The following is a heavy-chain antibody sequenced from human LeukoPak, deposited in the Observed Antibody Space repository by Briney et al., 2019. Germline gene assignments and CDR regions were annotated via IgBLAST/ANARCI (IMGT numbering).Heavy chain of an antibody. CDR3: AKGGDIVVVTANGDYFDY. CDR1: GFTFSSYG. D-gene: IGHD2-21*02. V-gene: IGHV3-30*18. J-gene: IGHJ4*02. CDR2: ISYDGSNK. Sequence: GGSLRLSCAASGFTFSSYGMHWVRQAPGKGLEWVAVISYDGSNKYYADSVKGRFTISRDNSKNTLYLQMNSLRAEDTAVYYCAKGGDIVVVTANGDYFDYWGQGTLVTVSS.